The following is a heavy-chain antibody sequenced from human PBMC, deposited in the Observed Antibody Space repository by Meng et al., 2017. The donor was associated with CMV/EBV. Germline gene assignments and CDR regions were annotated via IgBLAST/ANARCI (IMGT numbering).Heavy chain of an antibody. J-gene: IGHJ6*02. CDR3: ARDSGNGRAAMPPYYYYYGMDV. D-gene: IGHD2-2*01. V-gene: IGHV3-30-3*01. CDR1: GFTFGDYA. CDR2: ISYDGSNK. Sequence: GGSLRLSCTASGFTFGDYAMSWVRQAPGKGLEWVAVISYDGSNKYYADSVKGRFTISRDNSKNTLYLQMNSLRAEDTAVYYCARDSGNGRAAMPPYYYYYGMDVWGQGTTVTVSS.